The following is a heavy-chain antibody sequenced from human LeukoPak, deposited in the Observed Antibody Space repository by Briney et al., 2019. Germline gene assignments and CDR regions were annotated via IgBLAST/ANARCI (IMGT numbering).Heavy chain of an antibody. J-gene: IGHJ4*02. D-gene: IGHD6-13*01. V-gene: IGHV4-39*07. CDR2: IYYSGST. CDR1: GGSISSSNDY. CDR3: ARDSSAGRFDY. Sequence: PSETLSLTCTVSGGSISSSNDYWGWIRQPPGKGLEWIGSIYYSGSTYYNPSLKSRVTISVDTSKNQFSLKLSSVTAADTAVYYCARDSSAGRFDYWGQGTLVTVSS.